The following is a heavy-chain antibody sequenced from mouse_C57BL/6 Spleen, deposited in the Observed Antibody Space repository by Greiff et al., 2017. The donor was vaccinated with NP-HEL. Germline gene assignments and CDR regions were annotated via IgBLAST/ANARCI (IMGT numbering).Heavy chain of an antibody. V-gene: IGHV5-17*01. Sequence: EVMLVESGGGLVKPGGSLKLSCAASGFTFSDYGMHWVRQAPEKGLEWVAYISSGSSTIYYADTVKGRFTISRDNAKHTLFLQMTSLRSEDTAMYYCARSSSGYFDVWGTGTTVTVSS. CDR1: GFTFSDYG. J-gene: IGHJ1*03. CDR2: ISSGSSTI. D-gene: IGHD1-1*01. CDR3: ARSSSGYFDV.